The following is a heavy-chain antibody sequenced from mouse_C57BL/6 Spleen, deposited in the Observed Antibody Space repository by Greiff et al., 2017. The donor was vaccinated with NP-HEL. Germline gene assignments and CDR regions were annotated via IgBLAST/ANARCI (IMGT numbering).Heavy chain of an antibody. J-gene: IGHJ3*01. CDR3: ASNYYGSSYVGWFAY. Sequence: EVKLQQSGPELVKPGASVKISCKASGYSFTDYNMNWVKQSNGKSLEWIGVINPNYGTTSYNQKFKGKATLTVDQSSSTAYMQLNSLTSEDSAVYYCASNYYGSSYVGWFAYWGQGTLVTVSA. CDR1: GYSFTDYN. D-gene: IGHD1-1*01. V-gene: IGHV1-39*01. CDR2: INPNYGTT.